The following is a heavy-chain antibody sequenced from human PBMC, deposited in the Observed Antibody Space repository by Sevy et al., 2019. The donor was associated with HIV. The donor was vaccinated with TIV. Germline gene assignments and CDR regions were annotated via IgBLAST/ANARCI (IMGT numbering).Heavy chain of an antibody. V-gene: IGHV3-23*01. CDR1: GFTFSKYS. D-gene: IGHD2-8*01. CDR3: AREGCTRPHDY. J-gene: IGHJ4*02. Sequence: GGSLRLSCAASGFTFSKYSMSWVRQPPGKGLEWVSTLSFGSGGINHGDSVKGRFTISRDNSRNALYLQMNNLRAEDTAVYYCAREGCTRPHDYWGQGTLVTVSS. CDR2: LSFGSGGI.